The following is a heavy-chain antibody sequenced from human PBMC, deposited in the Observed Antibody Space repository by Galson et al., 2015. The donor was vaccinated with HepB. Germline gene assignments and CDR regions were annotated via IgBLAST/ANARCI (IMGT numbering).Heavy chain of an antibody. CDR2: IIPIFGTA. CDR3: ARAPYYDFWSGSVPSIPPVAWPYYYYYYYMDV. Sequence: SVKASCKASGGTFSSYAISWVRQAPGQGLEWMGGIIPIFGTANYAQKFQGRVTITADESTSTAYMELSSLRSEDTAVYYCARAPYYDFWSGSVPSIPPVAWPYYYYYYYMDVWGKGTTVTVSS. D-gene: IGHD3-3*01. V-gene: IGHV1-69*13. J-gene: IGHJ6*03. CDR1: GGTFSSYA.